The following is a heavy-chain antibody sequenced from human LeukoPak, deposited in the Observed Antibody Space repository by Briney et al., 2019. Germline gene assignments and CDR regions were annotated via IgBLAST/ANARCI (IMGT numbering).Heavy chain of an antibody. J-gene: IGHJ4*02. CDR1: GGSISSYY. CDR2: IYYSGST. D-gene: IGHD3-22*01. CDR3: ARGGLITMTY. Sequence: SETLSLTCTVSGGSISSYYWSWIRQPPGKGLEWIGYIYYSGSTNYNPSLKSRVTISVDTSKNQFSLKLSSVTAADTAVYYCARGGLITMTYWGQGTLVTVSS. V-gene: IGHV4-59*01.